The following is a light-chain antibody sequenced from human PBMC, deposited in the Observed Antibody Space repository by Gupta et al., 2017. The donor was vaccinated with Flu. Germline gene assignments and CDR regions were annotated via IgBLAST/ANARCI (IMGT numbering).Light chain of an antibody. CDR2: GAY. CDR3: QYYGNSL. J-gene: IGKJ4*01. Sequence: EIVLTQSPGTLSLSPGERATLSCRASQTVTSSYLAWDQQKPGQAPRLLIYGAYSRATGIRDRFSGSGSGAEFTLTISRQEAEDFGVYDCQYYGNSLFGGGTKVEIK. V-gene: IGKV3-20*01. CDR1: QTVTSSY.